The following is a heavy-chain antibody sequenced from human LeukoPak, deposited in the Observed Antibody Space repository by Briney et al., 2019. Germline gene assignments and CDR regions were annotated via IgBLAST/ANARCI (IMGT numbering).Heavy chain of an antibody. CDR3: ARDLSYYDSSGYQRHYYFQH. V-gene: IGHV1-69*13. D-gene: IGHD3-22*01. CDR1: GGTFSSYA. Sequence: ASVKVSCKASGGTFSSYAISWVRQAPGQGLEWMGGIIPIFGTANYAQKFQGRVTITADESTSTAYMELSSLRSEDTAVYYCARDLSYYDSSGYQRHYYFQHWGQGTLVTVSS. CDR2: IIPIFGTA. J-gene: IGHJ1*01.